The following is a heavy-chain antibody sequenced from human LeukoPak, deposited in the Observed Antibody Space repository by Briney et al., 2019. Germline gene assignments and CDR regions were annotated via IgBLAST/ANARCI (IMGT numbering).Heavy chain of an antibody. CDR1: GFTFHDYA. D-gene: IGHD5-18*01. CDR3: AKDRLGYTYGYIDY. CDR2: ITWDGSVT. J-gene: IGHJ4*02. Sequence: GGSLRLSCAVSGFTFHDYAIHWVRQAPGKGLEWLSLITWDGSVTHYADSVKGRFTVSRDNGRNSLYLQMSRLRPEDTALYYCAKDRLGYTYGYIDYWGQGTLVTVSS. V-gene: IGHV3-43D*03.